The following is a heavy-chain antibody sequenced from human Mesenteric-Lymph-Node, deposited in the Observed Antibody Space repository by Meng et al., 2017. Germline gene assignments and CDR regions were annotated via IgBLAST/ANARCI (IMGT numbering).Heavy chain of an antibody. CDR2: IYWDDDK. V-gene: IGHV2-5*02. D-gene: IGHD6-19*01. Sequence: ITLKEVGPRLVKPTQILTLACTVSGFSLSTSGVGVGWIRQPPGKALEWLALIYWDDDKRYSPSLKSRLTITKDTSKNQVVLTMTNMDPVDTATYYCAHTLQLAVAFSWWGQGTLVTVSS. CDR1: GFSLSTSGVG. CDR3: AHTLQLAVAFSW. J-gene: IGHJ4*02.